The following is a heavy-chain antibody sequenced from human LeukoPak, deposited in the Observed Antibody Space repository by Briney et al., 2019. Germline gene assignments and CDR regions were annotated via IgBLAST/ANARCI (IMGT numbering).Heavy chain of an antibody. CDR3: ARVASFRFYFDY. Sequence: GGSRRLSCTASGFTFSDYSVNWVRQAPGKGLEWVSSINSRSNYIFYADSVKGRFTVSRDNAKNSLYLQMNSLRAEDTAVYFCARVASFRFYFDYWGQGALVTVSS. J-gene: IGHJ4*02. D-gene: IGHD2/OR15-2a*01. CDR2: INSRSNYI. V-gene: IGHV3-21*04. CDR1: GFTFSDYS.